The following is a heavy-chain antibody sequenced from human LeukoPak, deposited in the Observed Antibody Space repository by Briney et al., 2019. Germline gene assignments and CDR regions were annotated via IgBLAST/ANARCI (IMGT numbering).Heavy chain of an antibody. V-gene: IGHV3-23*01. CDR1: GFTFSSYA. D-gene: IGHD3-16*02. Sequence: GGSLRLSCAASGFTFSSYAMSWVRQAPGKGLEWVSAISGSGGSTYYADSVKGRFTISRDNSKNTLYLQMNSLGAEDTAVYYCAKAEAYVWGSYRSDYWGQGTLVTVSS. CDR3: AKAEAYVWGSYRSDY. CDR2: ISGSGGST. J-gene: IGHJ4*02.